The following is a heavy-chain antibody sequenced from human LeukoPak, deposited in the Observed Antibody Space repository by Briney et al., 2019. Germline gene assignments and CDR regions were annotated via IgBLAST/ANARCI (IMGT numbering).Heavy chain of an antibody. D-gene: IGHD3-9*01. CDR2: IRRESEFI. CDR3: VRDHDWAFDL. J-gene: IGHJ3*01. V-gene: IGHV3-48*02. CDR1: GFSISSFP. Sequence: EGSLKLSCADSGFSISSFPFNWVRQAPGQGLEWIAHIRRESEFISYADSVKGRFTISRDNGKKTLYLQMSSLRDEDTAVYFCVRDHDWAFDLWGQGTMVTVSS.